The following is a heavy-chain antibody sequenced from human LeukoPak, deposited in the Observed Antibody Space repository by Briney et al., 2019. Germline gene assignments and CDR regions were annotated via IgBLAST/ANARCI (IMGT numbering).Heavy chain of an antibody. D-gene: IGHD4-11*01. Sequence: GGSLRLSCAASGFTFNTYTMNWVRQAPGKGLEWVSYISGSSGIIDYADSVRGRFTISRDNSKNTLYLQMNSLRAEDTAVYYCARGSVTTGYYYYYGMDVWGQGTTVTVSS. CDR2: ISGSSGII. J-gene: IGHJ6*02. V-gene: IGHV3-48*01. CDR3: ARGSVTTGYYYYYGMDV. CDR1: GFTFNTYT.